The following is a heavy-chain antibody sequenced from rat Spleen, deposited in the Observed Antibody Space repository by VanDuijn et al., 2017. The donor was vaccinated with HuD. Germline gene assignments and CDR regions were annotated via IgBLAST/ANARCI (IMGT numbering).Heavy chain of an antibody. V-gene: IGHV5-25*01. J-gene: IGHJ2*01. CDR2: ISICGGST. CDR3: ARQTDYFYDGTYYFDY. CDR1: GFTFSNYD. Sequence: EVQLVESGGGLVQPGRSLKLSCAASGFTFSNYDMAWVRQAPTKGLEWVASISICGGSTYYRDSVTGRFTVYRDNGESTLYLQMDSLRSEDTATYYCARQTDYFYDGTYYFDYWGQGVMVTVSS. D-gene: IGHD1-12*02.